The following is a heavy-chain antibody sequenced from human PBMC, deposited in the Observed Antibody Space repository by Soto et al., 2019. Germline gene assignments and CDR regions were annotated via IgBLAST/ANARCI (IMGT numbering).Heavy chain of an antibody. CDR3: ARDLLLHYGMDV. V-gene: IGHV4-31*03. D-gene: IGHD2-15*01. CDR2: IYYSGST. CDR1: GGSISSGGYY. J-gene: IGHJ6*02. Sequence: QVQLQESGPGLVKPSQTLSLTCTVSGGSISSGGYYWSWIRQHPGKGLEWIGYIYYSGSTYYNPSLRSRVNISVDTSKNQSSLQLSSVTAADTAVYYCARDLLLHYGMDVWGQGTTVTVSS.